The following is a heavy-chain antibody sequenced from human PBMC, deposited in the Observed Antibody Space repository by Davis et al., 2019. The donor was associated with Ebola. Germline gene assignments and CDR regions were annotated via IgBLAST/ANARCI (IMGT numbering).Heavy chain of an antibody. Sequence: SEILSLTCAVYGGSFSGYYWSWIRQPPGKGLEWIGEINHSGSTNYNPSLKSRVTISVDTSKNQFSLKLSSVTAADTAVYYCARVYGIRNWFDPWGQGTLVTVSS. J-gene: IGHJ5*02. CDR1: GGSFSGYY. CDR3: ARVYGIRNWFDP. V-gene: IGHV4-34*01. CDR2: INHSGST. D-gene: IGHD3-10*01.